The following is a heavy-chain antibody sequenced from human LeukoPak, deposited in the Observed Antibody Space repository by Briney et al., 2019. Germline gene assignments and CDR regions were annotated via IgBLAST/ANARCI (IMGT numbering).Heavy chain of an antibody. V-gene: IGHV1-8*01. J-gene: IGHJ4*02. Sequence: GASVKVSCKASGYTFTSYDINWVRQATGQGLEWMGWMNPNSGDTGYVQKFQGRVTMNRSTSISTAYMELSSLRSEDTAIYYCARGGFGSGSHFDYWGQGTLVTVSS. CDR2: MNPNSGDT. CDR1: GYTFTSYD. CDR3: ARGGFGSGSHFDY. D-gene: IGHD3-10*01.